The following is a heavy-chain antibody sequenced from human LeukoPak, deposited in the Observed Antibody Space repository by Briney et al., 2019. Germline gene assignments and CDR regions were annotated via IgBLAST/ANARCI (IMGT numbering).Heavy chain of an antibody. J-gene: IGHJ4*02. V-gene: IGHV3-30-3*01. CDR2: ISYDGSTK. CDR3: ARDFY. Sequence: PGGSLRLSCAASGFTFSSYAIHWVRQAPGKGLEWVAVISYDGSTKYYADSVKGRFTISRDNAKNSLYLQMNSLRAEDTAVYYCARDFYWGQGTLVTVSS. CDR1: GFTFSSYA.